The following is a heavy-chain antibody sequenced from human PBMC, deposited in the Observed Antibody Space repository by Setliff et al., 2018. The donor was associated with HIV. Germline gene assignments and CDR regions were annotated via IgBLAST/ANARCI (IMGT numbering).Heavy chain of an antibody. J-gene: IGHJ4*02. CDR3: ATRLLGYSGLGY. CDR2: INPGDSDT. D-gene: IGHD5-12*01. Sequence: GDSLKISCKTSGYNFATYYITWVRQMPGKGLEWIGRINPGDSDTGYSPSFQGQVTISADKSISTTYLQWNSLKASDTAMYYCATRLLGYSGLGYWGQGTLVTVSS. V-gene: IGHV5-51*01. CDR1: GYNFATYY.